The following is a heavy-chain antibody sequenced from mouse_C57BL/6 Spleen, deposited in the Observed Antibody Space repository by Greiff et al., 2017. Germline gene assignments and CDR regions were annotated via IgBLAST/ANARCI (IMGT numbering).Heavy chain of an antibody. J-gene: IGHJ2*01. CDR3: ARGSPNWDVYYFDY. CDR1: GYTFTSYW. CDR2: IHPNSGST. Sequence: QVQLQQPGAELVKPGASVKLSCKASGYTFTSYWMHWVKQRPGQGLEWIGMIHPNSGSTNYNEKFKSKATLTVDKSSSTAYMQLSSLTSEDSAVYYCARGSPNWDVYYFDYWGQGTTLTVAS. D-gene: IGHD4-1*02. V-gene: IGHV1-64*01.